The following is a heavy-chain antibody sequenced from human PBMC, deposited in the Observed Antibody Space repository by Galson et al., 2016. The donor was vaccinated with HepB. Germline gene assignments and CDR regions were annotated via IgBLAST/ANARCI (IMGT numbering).Heavy chain of an antibody. V-gene: IGHV3-48*02. Sequence: SLRLSCAASGFTFSSFSMNWVRQAPGRGLEWVSYISSSTIIYYADSVKGRFTISRDNAKNSLYLQMNSLRDEDTAVYYCARDLHSGSYTFDYWGRGTLVTASS. CDR1: GFTFSSFS. D-gene: IGHD1-26*01. CDR2: ISSSTII. CDR3: ARDLHSGSYTFDY. J-gene: IGHJ4*02.